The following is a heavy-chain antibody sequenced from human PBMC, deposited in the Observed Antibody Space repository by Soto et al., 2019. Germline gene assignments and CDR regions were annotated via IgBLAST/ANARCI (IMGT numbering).Heavy chain of an antibody. CDR3: AILGLDIDS. Sequence: QVQLVQSGAEVQKPGSSVNVSCRASGDTPITYAISWVRQAPGQGLEWMGGIIPILGTPNYAQRFQGRITISADTSTRTTYMELNSVTSDDTAVFYCAILGLDIDSWGQGTLVIVSS. D-gene: IGHD3-16*01. J-gene: IGHJ4*02. CDR1: GDTPITYA. CDR2: IIPILGTP. V-gene: IGHV1-69*14.